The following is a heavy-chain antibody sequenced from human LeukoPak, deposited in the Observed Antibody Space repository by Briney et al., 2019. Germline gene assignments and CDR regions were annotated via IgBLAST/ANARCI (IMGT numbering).Heavy chain of an antibody. CDR2: INPNSGGT. CDR3: ARAGEGYCSSTSCYPELDY. V-gene: IGHV1-2*02. D-gene: IGHD2-2*01. J-gene: IGHJ4*02. Sequence: GASVKVSCKASGYTFTGYYMHWVRQAPGQGLEWMGWINPNSGGTNYAQKFQGRVTMTRDTSISTAYMELSRLRSDDTAVYYCARAGEGYCSSTSCYPELDYWGQGTLVTV. CDR1: GYTFTGYY.